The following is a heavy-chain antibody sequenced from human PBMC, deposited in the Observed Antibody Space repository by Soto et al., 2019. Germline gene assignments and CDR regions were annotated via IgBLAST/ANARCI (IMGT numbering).Heavy chain of an antibody. D-gene: IGHD6-13*01. CDR1: GGSISSGGYY. Sequence: QVQLQESGPGLVKPSQTLSLTCTVSGGSISSGGYYWSWIRQHPGKSLEWIGYIYYSGSTYYNPSLKSRVTISVDTSKNQFSLKLSSVTAADTAVYYCARESLAAAVYDVWGQGTTVTVSS. V-gene: IGHV4-31*03. J-gene: IGHJ6*02. CDR2: IYYSGST. CDR3: ARESLAAAVYDV.